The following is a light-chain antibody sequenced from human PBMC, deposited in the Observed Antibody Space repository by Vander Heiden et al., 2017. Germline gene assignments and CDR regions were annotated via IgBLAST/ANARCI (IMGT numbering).Light chain of an antibody. Sequence: DIQMTQSPPSLSASLGYRVTITCRASERIDQYLNWYRQKPGKGPELLIYAASNLQSWVPSRFSGSGSGTDFTLTIASLRPEDFATYYCQQSYGAPYNFGQGTKLE. V-gene: IGKV1-39*01. CDR2: AAS. CDR1: ERIDQY. CDR3: QQSYGAPYN. J-gene: IGKJ2*01.